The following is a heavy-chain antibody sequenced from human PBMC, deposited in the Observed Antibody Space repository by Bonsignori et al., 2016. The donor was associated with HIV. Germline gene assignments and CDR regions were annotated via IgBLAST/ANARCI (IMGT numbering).Heavy chain of an antibody. D-gene: IGHD3-16*01. V-gene: IGHV1-18*01. J-gene: IGHJ4*02. CDR2: ISAHDGHT. CDR3: ARDFMGSLDF. Sequence: WVRQAPRTRDVEWMGWISAHDGHTKYVQKLQGRVTMTTDTSTSTAYMELRSLRSDDTAVYYCARDFMGSLDFWGQGTLVTVSS.